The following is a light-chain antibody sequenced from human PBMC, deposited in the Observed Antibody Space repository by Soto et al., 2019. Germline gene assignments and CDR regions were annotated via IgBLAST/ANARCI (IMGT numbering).Light chain of an antibody. CDR2: DTS. V-gene: IGKV3-15*01. J-gene: IGKJ5*01. CDR3: QQYNNWPPIT. CDR1: QSVSIK. Sequence: EMVMTQSPATLSVSPGERATLSCRASQSVSIKLAWYQQKLGQAPRLLIYDTSTRATGIPARFSGSRSGTEFTLTISSLQSEDFAVYYCQQYNNWPPITFGQGTRLEI.